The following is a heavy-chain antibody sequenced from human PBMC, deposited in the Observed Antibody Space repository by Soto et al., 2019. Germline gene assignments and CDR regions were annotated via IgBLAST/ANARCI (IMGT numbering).Heavy chain of an antibody. J-gene: IGHJ6*02. Sequence: ASVKVSCKASGYTFTSYDINWVRQATGQGLEWMGWMNPNSGNTGYAQKFQGRVTMTRNTSISTAYMELSSLRSEDTAVYYCARVFFGVVRTGSNNYYYYYGMDVWGQGTTVTVSS. CDR1: GYTFTSYD. D-gene: IGHD3-3*01. V-gene: IGHV1-8*01. CDR3: ARVFFGVVRTGSNNYYYYYGMDV. CDR2: MNPNSGNT.